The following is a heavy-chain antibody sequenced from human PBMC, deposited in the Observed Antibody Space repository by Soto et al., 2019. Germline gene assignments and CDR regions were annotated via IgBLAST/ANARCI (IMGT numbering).Heavy chain of an antibody. CDR2: IYCNDDD. CDR1: GLSLTSSGVG. CDR3: AHRPGGSGFRYYFDY. Sequence: QITLKESGPPLVKPTQTLTLTCSFSGLSLTSSGVGVGWFRQPPGKALEWLGLIYCNDDDRYRASLHSRLTITKDTSKNPVVLTMTNMDPEDTATYYCAHRPGGSGFRYYFDYWGQGTLVTVSS. V-gene: IGHV2-5*01. D-gene: IGHD6-19*01. J-gene: IGHJ4*02.